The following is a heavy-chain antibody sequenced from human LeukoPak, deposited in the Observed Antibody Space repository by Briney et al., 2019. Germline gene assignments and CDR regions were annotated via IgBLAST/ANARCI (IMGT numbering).Heavy chain of an antibody. CDR3: GGSRDGYIDY. CDR2: IHTSGST. D-gene: IGHD5-24*01. Sequence: PSETLSLTCTVSGDSISSYYWSWVRQPAGKGLEWIGRIHTSGSTNYNPSLRSRVTMSLATSKNQFSLKLGSVTAADTAVYYCGGSRDGYIDYWGQGTLVTVSS. J-gene: IGHJ4*02. V-gene: IGHV4-4*07. CDR1: GDSISSYY.